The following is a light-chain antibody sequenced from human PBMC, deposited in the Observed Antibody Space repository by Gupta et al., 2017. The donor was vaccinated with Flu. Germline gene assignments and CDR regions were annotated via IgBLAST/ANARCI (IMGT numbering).Light chain of an antibody. J-gene: IGKJ4*01. V-gene: IGKV3-20*01. CDR1: QSVTSSY. CDR3: QYYGSSL. Sequence: EIVLTQSPGTLSLSPGERVNLSCRASQSVTSSYLAWYQQKPGQAPRLLIYGASSRATGIPDRFSGSGSGTDFTLTSSRLEPEDFAVYYCQYYGSSLFGGGTKVDIK. CDR2: GAS.